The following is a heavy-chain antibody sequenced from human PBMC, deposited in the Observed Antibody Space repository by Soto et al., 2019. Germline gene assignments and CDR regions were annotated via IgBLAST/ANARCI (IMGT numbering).Heavy chain of an antibody. CDR1: GGTFSGYY. Sequence: SETLSLTCAVYGGTFSGYYWSWIRQPPGKGLEWIGEINHSGNTNYNPSLKSRVTISVDTSKNQFSLTLNSVTAADTAVYYCARKLVYDSSAYCFDYWGRGTLVTVSS. V-gene: IGHV4-34*01. CDR3: ARKLVYDSSAYCFDY. D-gene: IGHD3-22*01. CDR2: INHSGNT. J-gene: IGHJ4*02.